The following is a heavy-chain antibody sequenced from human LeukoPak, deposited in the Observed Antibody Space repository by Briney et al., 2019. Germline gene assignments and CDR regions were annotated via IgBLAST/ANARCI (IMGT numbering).Heavy chain of an antibody. CDR1: GGSIRSSSYY. V-gene: IGHV4-39*07. J-gene: IGHJ6*03. CDR2: IYYSGST. CDR3: ACLTIFGVGYYMDV. D-gene: IGHD3-3*01. Sequence: SETLSLTCTVSGGSIRSSSYYWGWIRQPPGKGLEWIGTIYYSGSTYYNPSLKSRVTISVDTSKNQFSLKLSSVTAADTAVYYCACLTIFGVGYYMDVWGKGTTVTVSS.